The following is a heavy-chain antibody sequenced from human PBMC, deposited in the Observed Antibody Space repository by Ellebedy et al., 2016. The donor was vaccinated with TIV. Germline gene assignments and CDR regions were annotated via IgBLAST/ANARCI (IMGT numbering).Heavy chain of an antibody. Sequence: GESLKISCAASGFTFSSYWMSWVRQAPGKGLEWVSSISSSSSYIYYADSVKGRFTISRDNARSSLYLQMNSLRVEDTAVYYCARDAGYFDLWGRGTLVTVSS. J-gene: IGHJ2*01. V-gene: IGHV3-21*01. CDR3: ARDAGYFDL. CDR2: ISSSSSYI. CDR1: GFTFSSYW.